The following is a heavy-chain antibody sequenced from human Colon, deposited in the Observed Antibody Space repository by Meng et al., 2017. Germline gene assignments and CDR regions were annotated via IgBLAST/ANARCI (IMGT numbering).Heavy chain of an antibody. V-gene: IGHV3-15*01. Sequence: GESLKISWAASGFTFSNAWMSWVRQAPGKGLECGGRIKSKTDGGTTDYDAAEKGRFTNTRDDSTNTLYLQMNSLKSEDTAVYYCTTALRYCSGGSCYSDYWGQGTLVTVSS. D-gene: IGHD2-15*01. J-gene: IGHJ4*02. CDR2: IKSKTDGGTT. CDR1: GFTFSNAW. CDR3: TTALRYCSGGSCYSDY.